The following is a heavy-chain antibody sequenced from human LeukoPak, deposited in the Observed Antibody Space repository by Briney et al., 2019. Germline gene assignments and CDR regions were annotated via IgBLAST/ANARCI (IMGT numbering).Heavy chain of an antibody. CDR2: IYYSGST. Sequence: SETLSLTCTVSGGSISSYYWSWIRQPPGKGLEWLGYIYYSGSTNYNPSLKSRVTISVDTSKNQFSLRLSSVTAADTAVYYCARVTGYMIEDYFDYWGQGTLVTVSS. D-gene: IGHD3-22*01. V-gene: IGHV4-59*01. CDR3: ARVTGYMIEDYFDY. CDR1: GGSISSYY. J-gene: IGHJ4*02.